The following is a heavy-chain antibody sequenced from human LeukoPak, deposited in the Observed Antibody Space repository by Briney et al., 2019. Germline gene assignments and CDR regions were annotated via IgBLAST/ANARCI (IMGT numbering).Heavy chain of an antibody. CDR3: ASSAGALIDC. D-gene: IGHD6-19*01. CDR1: GFTFSSYA. CDR2: ISYDGSEK. V-gene: IGHV3-30-3*01. Sequence: PGGSLRLSCAASGFTFSSYAMHWVRQTPGKGLEWVTVISYDGSEKYYADSVKGRFTISRDNSMNTLYLQMNSLRAGDTAVYYCASSAGALIDCWGQGTLVIVSS. J-gene: IGHJ4*02.